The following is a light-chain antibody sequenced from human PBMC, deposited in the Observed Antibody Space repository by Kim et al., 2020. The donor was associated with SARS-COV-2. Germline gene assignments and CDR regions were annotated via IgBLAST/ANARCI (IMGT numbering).Light chain of an antibody. CDR2: AAS. J-gene: IGKJ1*01. CDR3: QKYNSSPWT. Sequence: ASGGDRVTITCRASQGISNELAWYQQKPGKAPKPLIYAASALQSGVPTRFSGSGSGTDFTLTITSLQPEDVATYYCQKYNSSPWTFGQGTKVDIK. V-gene: IGKV1-27*01. CDR1: QGISNE.